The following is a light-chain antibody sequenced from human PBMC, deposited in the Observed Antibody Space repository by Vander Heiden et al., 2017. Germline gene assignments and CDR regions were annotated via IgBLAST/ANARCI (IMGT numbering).Light chain of an antibody. CDR2: GAS. J-gene: IGKJ3*01. Sequence: DIVLTQSPGTLSLSPGERATLSCRASQSVISTYLVWYQQKPGQAPRLFIYGASSRATGIPDRFSGSGSGTDFTLTISRLEPEDFAVYYCQHFGDSPSFGPGTKVEI. V-gene: IGKV3-20*01. CDR3: QHFGDSPS. CDR1: QSVISTY.